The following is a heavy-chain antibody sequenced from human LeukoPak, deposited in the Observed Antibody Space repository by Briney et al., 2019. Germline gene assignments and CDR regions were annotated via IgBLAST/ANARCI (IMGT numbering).Heavy chain of an antibody. J-gene: IGHJ4*02. V-gene: IGHV3-7*03. CDR1: GFTFSSYW. CDR3: AKGIGPEWLRFGGPYDH. CDR2: IKQDGSEK. Sequence: PGGSLRLSCAASGFTFSSYWVSWVRQAPGKGLEWVANIKQDGSEKYYVDSVKGRFTISRDNAKNSLYLQMNSLRAEDMALYYCAKGIGPEWLRFGGPYDHWGQGTLVTVSS. D-gene: IGHD5-12*01.